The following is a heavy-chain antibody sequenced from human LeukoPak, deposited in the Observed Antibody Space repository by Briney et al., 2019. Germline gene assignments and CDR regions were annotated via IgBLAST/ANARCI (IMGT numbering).Heavy chain of an antibody. V-gene: IGHV1-18*01. CDR1: DYTFTNYG. Sequence: EASVKVSCKTSDYTFTNYGISWVRQAPGQGLEWMGWISAYSGHTNYAQRLQGRVTMTTDTSTSTAYMELRSLRSDDTAVYYCARDGRYFDWLLSIDYWGQGTLVTVSS. D-gene: IGHD3-9*01. J-gene: IGHJ4*02. CDR2: ISAYSGHT. CDR3: ARDGRYFDWLLSIDY.